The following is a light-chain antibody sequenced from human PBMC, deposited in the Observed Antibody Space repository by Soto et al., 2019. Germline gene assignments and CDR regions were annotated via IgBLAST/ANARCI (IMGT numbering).Light chain of an antibody. CDR3: QQTYSNLWT. Sequence: DIQPTQSPSSLSGSVGDTVSITGRASQTVSRYLNWYQQKSGTAPKLLIYAASTLHTGVPSRFSGRGSGTDFTLTINNLQREDFADYFCQQTYSNLWTFGQGTKVDIK. V-gene: IGKV1-39*01. J-gene: IGKJ1*01. CDR2: AAS. CDR1: QTVSRY.